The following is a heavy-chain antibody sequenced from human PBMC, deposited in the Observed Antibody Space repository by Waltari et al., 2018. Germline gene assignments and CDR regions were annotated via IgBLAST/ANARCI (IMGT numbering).Heavy chain of an antibody. J-gene: IGHJ3*02. CDR1: GGSISSYY. Sequence: QVQLQESGPGLVKPSETLSLTCSVSGGSISSYYWSWIRQPPGKGLEWIGYIYYSGSTNYNPSLKSRVTISVDTSKDQFSLKLSSVTAADTAVYYCARGRIAARNDAFDIWGQGTMVTVSS. D-gene: IGHD6-6*01. CDR3: ARGRIAARNDAFDI. V-gene: IGHV4-59*01. CDR2: IYYSGST.